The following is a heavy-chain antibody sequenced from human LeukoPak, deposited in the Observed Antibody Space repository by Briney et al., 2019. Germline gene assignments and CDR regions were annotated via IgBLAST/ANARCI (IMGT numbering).Heavy chain of an antibody. V-gene: IGHV3-21*04. CDR3: AKGPCIAAAGCYFDY. D-gene: IGHD6-13*01. Sequence: GGSLRLSCAASGFTFSSYSMNWVRQAPGKGLEWVSSISSSSSYIYYADSVKGRFTISRDNAKNSLYLQMNSLRAEDTAVYYCAKGPCIAAAGCYFDYWGQGTLVTVSS. CDR1: GFTFSSYS. J-gene: IGHJ4*02. CDR2: ISSSSSYI.